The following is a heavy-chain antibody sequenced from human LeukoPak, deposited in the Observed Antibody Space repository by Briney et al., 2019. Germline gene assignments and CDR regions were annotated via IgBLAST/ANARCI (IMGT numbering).Heavy chain of an antibody. J-gene: IGHJ4*02. CDR2: IYYSGST. D-gene: IGHD4-17*01. Sequence: SETLSLTCAVYGGSFSGYYWSWIRQPPGKGLEWIGYIYYSGSTNYNPSLKSRVTISVDTSKNQFSLKLSSVTAADTAVYYCARERAVTTYYYFDYWGQGTLVTVSS. V-gene: IGHV4-59*01. CDR1: GGSFSGYY. CDR3: ARERAVTTYYYFDY.